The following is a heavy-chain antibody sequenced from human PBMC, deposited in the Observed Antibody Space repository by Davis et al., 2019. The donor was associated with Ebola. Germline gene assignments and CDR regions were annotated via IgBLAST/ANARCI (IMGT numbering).Heavy chain of an antibody. CDR3: ARARIVVVPAAAVLRPYYYYGMDV. CDR1: GGSTSSYY. J-gene: IGHJ6*02. D-gene: IGHD2-2*01. Sequence: MPSETLSLTFTAPGGSTSSYYWSWIRQPPGKGLEWIGYIYYSGSTNYNPSLKSRVTISVDTSKNQFSLKLSSVTAADTAVYYCARARIVVVPAAAVLRPYYYYGMDVWGQGTTVTVSS. V-gene: IGHV4-59*12. CDR2: IYYSGST.